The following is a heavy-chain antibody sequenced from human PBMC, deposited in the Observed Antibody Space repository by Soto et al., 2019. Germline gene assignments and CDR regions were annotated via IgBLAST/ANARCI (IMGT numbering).Heavy chain of an antibody. CDR3: ARGISSSWYGRAFDI. CDR1: GGSISSGGYD. Sequence: PSETLSLTCTVSGGSISSGGYDWSWIRQHPGKGPEWIGYIYYSGSTYYNPSLKSRVTISVDTSKNQFSLKLSSVTAADTAVYYCARGISSSWYGRAFDIWGQGTMVTVSS. J-gene: IGHJ3*02. D-gene: IGHD6-13*01. V-gene: IGHV4-31*03. CDR2: IYYSGST.